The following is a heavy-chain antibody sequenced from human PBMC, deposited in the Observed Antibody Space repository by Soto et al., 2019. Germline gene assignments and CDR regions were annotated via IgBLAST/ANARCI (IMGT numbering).Heavy chain of an antibody. CDR3: ARAGLLWFGELSRPYYYYGMDV. J-gene: IGHJ6*02. D-gene: IGHD3-10*01. Sequence: ASVKVSCKASGYTFTSYGISWVRQAPGQGLEWMGWLSAYNGNTNYAQKLQGRVTMTTDTSTSTAYMELRSLRSDDTAVYYCARAGLLWFGELSRPYYYYGMDVWGQGTTVTVSS. V-gene: IGHV1-18*04. CDR2: LSAYNGNT. CDR1: GYTFTSYG.